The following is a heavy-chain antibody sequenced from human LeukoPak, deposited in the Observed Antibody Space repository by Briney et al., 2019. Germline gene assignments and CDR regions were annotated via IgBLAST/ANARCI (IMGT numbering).Heavy chain of an antibody. CDR1: GGTFSSYA. CDR2: IIPIFGTA. V-gene: IGHV1-69*05. J-gene: IGHJ6*03. Sequence: GSSVKVSCKASGGTFSSYAISWVRQAPGQGLEWMGGIIPIFGTANYAQKFQGRVTITTDESTSTAYMELSSLRSEGTAVYYCASGVYCSSTSCYWSGYYYYYMDVWGKGTTVTVSS. CDR3: ASGVYCSSTSCYWSGYYYYYMDV. D-gene: IGHD2-2*01.